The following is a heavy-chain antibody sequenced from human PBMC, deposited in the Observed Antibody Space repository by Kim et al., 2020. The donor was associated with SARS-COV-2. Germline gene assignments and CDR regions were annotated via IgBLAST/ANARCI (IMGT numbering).Heavy chain of an antibody. V-gene: IGHV4-34*01. Sequence: SETLSLTCAVYGGSFSGYYWSWIRQPPGKGLEWIGEINHSGSTNYNPSLKSRVTISVDTSKNQFSLKLSSVTAADTAVYYCARDHSGSYVAWGQGTLVTVSS. CDR1: GGSFSGYY. CDR2: INHSGST. CDR3: ARDHSGSYVA. D-gene: IGHD1-26*01. J-gene: IGHJ5*02.